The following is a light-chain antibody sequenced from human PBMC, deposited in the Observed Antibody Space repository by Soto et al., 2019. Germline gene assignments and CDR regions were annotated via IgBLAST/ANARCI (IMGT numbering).Light chain of an antibody. CDR3: QQDSNYPRT. V-gene: IGKV1-6*01. J-gene: IGKJ1*01. CDR1: QGIRND. Sequence: AIPMTQSPSSLSASVGDRVTITCRASQGIRNDLGWYQQKPGKAPKLLIYTASSLQSGVPSRFSGSGSGTDFTLTISSLQPEDFATYYCQQDSNYPRTFGQGTKVEIK. CDR2: TAS.